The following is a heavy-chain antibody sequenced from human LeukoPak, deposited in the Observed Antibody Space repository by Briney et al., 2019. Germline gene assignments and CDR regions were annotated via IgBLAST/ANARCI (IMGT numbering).Heavy chain of an antibody. CDR3: SEGYFEPFDH. D-gene: IGHD2/OR15-2a*01. V-gene: IGHV4-59*02. CDR1: GASVNSSH. J-gene: IGHJ4*02. Sequence: SETLSLTCVASGASVNSSHWNWIRQLPGKGLEWIGCLSYTGKTDYNPSLTSRVTISLDTSKNQVSLKLRSVTAADTAVYYRSEGYFEPFDHWGQGTLVTVSS. CDR2: LSYTGKT.